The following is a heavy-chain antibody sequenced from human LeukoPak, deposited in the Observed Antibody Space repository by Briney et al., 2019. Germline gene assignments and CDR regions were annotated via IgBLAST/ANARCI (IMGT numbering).Heavy chain of an antibody. CDR1: GFTFRTYW. Sequence: GGSLRLSCAVSGFTFRTYWMHWARQLPGKGLVWVSRISPTGSTTSYADSVKGRFTVSRDNAKNTLYLQVNNLRAEDTAVYYCARAADTANDYWGQGTLVTVSS. D-gene: IGHD2-21*02. CDR3: ARAADTANDY. J-gene: IGHJ4*02. CDR2: ISPTGSTT. V-gene: IGHV3-74*01.